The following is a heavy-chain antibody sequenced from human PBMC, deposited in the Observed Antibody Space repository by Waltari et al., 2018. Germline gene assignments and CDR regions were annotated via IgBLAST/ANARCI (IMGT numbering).Heavy chain of an antibody. CDR3: ARESSGWFGMDV. V-gene: IGHV1-18*04. J-gene: IGHJ6*02. Sequence: QVHLVQSGGEVKKPGASVKVSCKASNYTFINYGISWVRQAPGQGLDWMGWSSPYNGNTNQAQNFQGRLTMTTDTSTNTAYMELRTLISDDTAVYYCARESSGWFGMDVWGQGTTVTVSS. CDR1: NYTFINYG. CDR2: SSPYNGNT. D-gene: IGHD6-19*01.